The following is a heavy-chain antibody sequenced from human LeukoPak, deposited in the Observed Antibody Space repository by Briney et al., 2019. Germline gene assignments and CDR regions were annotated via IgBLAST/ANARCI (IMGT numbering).Heavy chain of an antibody. D-gene: IGHD1-26*01. CDR1: GGSISSSNYH. CDR2: IYYSGTT. CDR3: ARLTVGATAVDC. Sequence: SETLSLTCTVSGGSISSSNYHWGWIRQPPGRGLEWIGTIYYSGTTYYNPSLKSRVTISVDTSKNQFSLNLSSMTAADTAVYYCARLTVGATAVDCWGQGTLVTVSS. J-gene: IGHJ4*02. V-gene: IGHV4-39*01.